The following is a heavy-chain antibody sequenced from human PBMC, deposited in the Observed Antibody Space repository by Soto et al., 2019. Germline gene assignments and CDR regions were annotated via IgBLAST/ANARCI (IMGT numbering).Heavy chain of an antibody. CDR1: GGTFSTYA. D-gene: IGHD3-22*01. CDR3: ARGVHYDSSGYYYFY. J-gene: IGHJ4*02. CDR2: IIPLFGTA. V-gene: IGHV1-69*13. Sequence: SVKVSCKASGGTFSTYAIDWVRQAPGQGLEWMGGIIPLFGTAKYAQNFQGRITITADESTDTAYMELRSLRSQDTAVYYCARGVHYDSSGYYYFYWGQGTLVTVSS.